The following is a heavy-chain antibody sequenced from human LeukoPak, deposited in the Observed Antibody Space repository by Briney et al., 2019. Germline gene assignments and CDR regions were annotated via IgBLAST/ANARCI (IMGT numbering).Heavy chain of an antibody. J-gene: IGHJ4*02. D-gene: IGHD1-26*01. Sequence: GGSLRLSCAASGFTFSSYSMNWVRQAPGKGLEWVSSISSSSSYIYYADSVKGRFTISRDNAKNPLYLQMDSLRAEDTAVYYCARLIVGATYYFDYWGQGTLVTVSS. CDR1: GFTFSSYS. CDR2: ISSSSSYI. CDR3: ARLIVGATYYFDY. V-gene: IGHV3-21*01.